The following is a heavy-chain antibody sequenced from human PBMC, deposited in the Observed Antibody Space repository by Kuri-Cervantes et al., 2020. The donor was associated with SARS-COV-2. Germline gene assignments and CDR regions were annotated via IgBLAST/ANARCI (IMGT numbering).Heavy chain of an antibody. Sequence: GGSLRLSCSVSGFAFIRYTMHWVRQAPGQGLQWVSVISSEGTIKDYADSVKGRFTISRDNAKNSLYLQMNSLRAEDTAVYYCARANVRAILSYYYYYGMDVWGQGTTVTVSS. J-gene: IGHJ6*02. V-gene: IGHV3-30*07. CDR3: ARANVRAILSYYYYYGMDV. D-gene: IGHD3-16*02. CDR1: GFAFIRYT. CDR2: ISSEGTIK.